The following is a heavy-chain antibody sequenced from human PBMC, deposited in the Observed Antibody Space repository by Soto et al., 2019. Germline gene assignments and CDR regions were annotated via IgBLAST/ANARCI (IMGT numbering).Heavy chain of an antibody. J-gene: IGHJ6*02. CDR2: INSDGSST. V-gene: IGHV3-74*01. CDR3: ARELIVGATIGYYYYGMDV. CDR1: GFTFSSYW. D-gene: IGHD1-26*01. Sequence: PGGSLRLSCAASGFTFSSYWMHWVRQAPGKGLVWVSRINSDGSSTSYADSVKGRFTISRDNAKNTLYLQMNSLRAEDTAVYYCARELIVGATIGYYYYGMDVWGQGTTVNVSS.